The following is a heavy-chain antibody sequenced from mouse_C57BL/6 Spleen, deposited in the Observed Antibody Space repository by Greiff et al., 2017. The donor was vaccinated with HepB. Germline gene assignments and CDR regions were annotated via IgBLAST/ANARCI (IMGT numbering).Heavy chain of an antibody. D-gene: IGHD1-1*01. V-gene: IGHV1-55*01. CDR2: IYPGSGST. CDR1: GYTFTSYW. CDR3: ASGYYGSSCRDY. Sequence: QVQLQQPGAELVKPGASVKMSCKASGYTFTSYWITWVKQRPGQGLEWIGDIYPGSGSTNYNEKFKSKATLTVDTSSSTAYMQLSSLTSEDSAVYYCASGYYGSSCRDYWGQGTTLTVSS. J-gene: IGHJ2*01.